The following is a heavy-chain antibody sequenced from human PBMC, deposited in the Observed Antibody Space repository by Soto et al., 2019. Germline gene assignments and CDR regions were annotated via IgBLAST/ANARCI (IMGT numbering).Heavy chain of an antibody. CDR1: PFTFAANA. Sequence: GRSRRLSWPPSPFTFAANAMHWVRQATRKGLEWVSGISWNSGRIGYADSVKGRITISRDNAKDSLYLQMNSLRAEDTALYYCAKDIRIRGYYSAFDIWGQGTMVTVAS. D-gene: IGHD1-26*01. V-gene: IGHV3-9*01. CDR2: ISWNSGRI. CDR3: AKDIRIRGYYSAFDI. J-gene: IGHJ3*02.